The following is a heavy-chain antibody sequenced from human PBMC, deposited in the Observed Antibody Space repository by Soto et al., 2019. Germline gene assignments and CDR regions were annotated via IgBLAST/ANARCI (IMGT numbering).Heavy chain of an antibody. Sequence: ASVKFSCKASGYSFTDYHIHWVRQAPGQGLEWLGRINPKSGGTSTAQKFQGWVTMTTDTSISTASMELTRLTSDDTAIYYCARGDSTDCSNGVCSFFYNHDMDVWGQGTTVTVSS. V-gene: IGHV1-2*04. CDR3: ARGDSTDCSNGVCSFFYNHDMDV. D-gene: IGHD2-8*01. CDR2: INPKSGGT. J-gene: IGHJ6*02. CDR1: GYSFTDYH.